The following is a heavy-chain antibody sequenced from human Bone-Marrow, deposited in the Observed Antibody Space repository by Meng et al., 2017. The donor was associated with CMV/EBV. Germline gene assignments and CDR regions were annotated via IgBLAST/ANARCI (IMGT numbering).Heavy chain of an antibody. CDR1: GGSISSGNYY. D-gene: IGHD6-19*01. V-gene: IGHV4-30-4*08. Sequence: QVQLQESGPGLVKPSPTLVPTCTVSGGSISSGNYYWSWIRQPPGKGLEWIGYIYYSGSTYYNPSLKSRVTISVDTSKNQFSLKLSSVTAADTAVYYCARDRRHSSGWSEPFDYWGQGTLVTVSS. CDR3: ARDRRHSSGWSEPFDY. CDR2: IYYSGST. J-gene: IGHJ4*02.